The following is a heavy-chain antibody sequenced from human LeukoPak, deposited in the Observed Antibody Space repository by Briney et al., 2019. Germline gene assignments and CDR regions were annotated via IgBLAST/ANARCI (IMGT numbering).Heavy chain of an antibody. D-gene: IGHD3-9*01. CDR2: INSDGINT. V-gene: IGHV3-74*01. CDR3: ARGLQLVMGQYDGMEV. Sequence: GVSLTLSCPASRFTFYSYCMLWAPQAPGKGLVWLLHINSDGINTSHTHSVKERFTISRENAKNTMYLQMNSLRAEETAAYYCARGLQLVMGQYDGMEVWGKGATVTVSS. J-gene: IGHJ6*04. CDR1: RFTFYSYC.